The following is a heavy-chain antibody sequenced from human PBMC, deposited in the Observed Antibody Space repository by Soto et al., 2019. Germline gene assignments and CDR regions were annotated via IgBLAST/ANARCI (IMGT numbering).Heavy chain of an antibody. CDR1: GGSMSSYY. Sequence: SETLSLTCTVSGGSMSSYYWSWIRQPPGKGLECIWYMYYSGSTNYNPSLKSRVTISVDSSKNQFSLKLSSVTAADTAVYYCARDRGIVTYYFDYWGQGTLVTVSS. CDR2: MYYSGST. D-gene: IGHD1-26*01. J-gene: IGHJ4*02. V-gene: IGHV4-59*01. CDR3: ARDRGIVTYYFDY.